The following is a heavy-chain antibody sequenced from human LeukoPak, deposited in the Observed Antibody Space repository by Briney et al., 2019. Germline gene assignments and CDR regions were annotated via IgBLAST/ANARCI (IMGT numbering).Heavy chain of an antibody. Sequence: GASAKVSCKASGYTFTGYYMHGVRQAPGQGLEWMGWINPNSGGTNYAQKFQGRVTMTRDTSISTAYMELSRLRSDDTAVYYCARDGDGYNYYFDYWGQGTLVTVSS. CDR3: ARDGDGYNYYFDY. J-gene: IGHJ4*02. CDR1: GYTFTGYY. CDR2: INPNSGGT. D-gene: IGHD5-24*01. V-gene: IGHV1-2*02.